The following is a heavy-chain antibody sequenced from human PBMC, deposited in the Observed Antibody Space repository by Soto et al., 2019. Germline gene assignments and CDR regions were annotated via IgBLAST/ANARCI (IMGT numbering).Heavy chain of an antibody. J-gene: IGHJ4*02. CDR3: ARRWGRTFAY. D-gene: IGHD7-27*01. Sequence: QVQLQESGPGLVKPSETLSLTCTVSGGSISSYYWSWIRQPPGKGLEWIGYIYYSGSTNYNPSLHTQSPLSVATSKNQCSLKPSSATAADTAVYYCARRWGRTFAYWGQGTLVTVSS. CDR1: GGSISSYY. V-gene: IGHV4-59*08. CDR2: IYYSGST.